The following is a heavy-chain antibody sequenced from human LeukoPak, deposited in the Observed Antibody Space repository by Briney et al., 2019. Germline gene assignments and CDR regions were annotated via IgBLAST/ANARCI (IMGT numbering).Heavy chain of an antibody. V-gene: IGHV3-74*01. Sequence: PGGSLRLSCAASGFDFSSNWMHWVRHAPEQGLVWVSRIKGDGISTSYAGSVKGRFTISRDIAKNTLYLQMNSLRAEDTGVYYCAKDHYWSIDYWGRGTLVTVSS. CDR3: AKDHYWSIDY. CDR2: IKGDGIST. D-gene: IGHD3-3*01. CDR1: GFDFSSNW. J-gene: IGHJ4*02.